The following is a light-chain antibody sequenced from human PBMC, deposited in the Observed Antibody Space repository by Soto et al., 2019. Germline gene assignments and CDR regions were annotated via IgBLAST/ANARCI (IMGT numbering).Light chain of an antibody. Sequence: IQLTQSPSSLSASVGDRVTITCRASQDIFSYLAWYQQKPGKAPKLLIYVASTVQSGVPSRFSGSGYGTDFTLIISSLQPEDFATYYCQQLSSYPWTFGQGTKVGIK. J-gene: IGKJ1*01. CDR3: QQLSSYPWT. CDR1: QDIFSY. CDR2: VAS. V-gene: IGKV1-9*01.